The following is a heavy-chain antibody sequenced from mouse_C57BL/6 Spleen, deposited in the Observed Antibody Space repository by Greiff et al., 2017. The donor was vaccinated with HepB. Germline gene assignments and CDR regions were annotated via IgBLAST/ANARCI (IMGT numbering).Heavy chain of an antibody. V-gene: IGHV1-64*01. CDR2: IHPNSGST. CDR1: GYTFTSYW. CDR3: ARGGYYDYDGYFDV. D-gene: IGHD2-4*01. J-gene: IGHJ1*03. Sequence: QVQLKQSGAELVKPGASVKLSCKASGYTFTSYWMHWVKQRPGQGLEWIGMIHPNSGSTNYNEKFKSKATLTVDKSSSTAYMQLSSLTSEDSAVYYCARGGYYDYDGYFDVWGTGTTVTVSS.